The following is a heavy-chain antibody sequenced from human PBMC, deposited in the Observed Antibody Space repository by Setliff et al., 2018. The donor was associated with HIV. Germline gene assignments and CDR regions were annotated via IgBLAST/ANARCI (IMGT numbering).Heavy chain of an antibody. J-gene: IGHJ4*02. CDR1: GFTFSSYA. CDR3: ARDRASSGYYARFDH. CDR2: ISYDSRFI. Sequence: PGGSLRLSCAASGFTFSSYAMSWVRQAPGKGLEWVSSISYDSRFIYHADSMKGRFTISRDNAKKLVYLQMNSLRAEDTAIYYCARDRASSGYYARFDHWGQGTLVTVSS. D-gene: IGHD3-22*01. V-gene: IGHV3-21*01.